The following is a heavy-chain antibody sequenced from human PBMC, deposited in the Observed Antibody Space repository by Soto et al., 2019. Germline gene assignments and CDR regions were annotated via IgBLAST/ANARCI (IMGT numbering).Heavy chain of an antibody. J-gene: IGHJ4*02. CDR2: IYYSGST. D-gene: IGHD1-26*01. Sequence: SETLSLTCTVSGGSISSGGYYWSWIRQHPGKGLEWIGYIYYSGSTYYNPSLKSRVTISVDTSKNQLSLKLSSVTAADTAVYYCARVDTSMGATCVSYWGQGTLVTVSS. CDR1: GGSISSGGYY. CDR3: ARVDTSMGATCVSY. V-gene: IGHV4-31*03.